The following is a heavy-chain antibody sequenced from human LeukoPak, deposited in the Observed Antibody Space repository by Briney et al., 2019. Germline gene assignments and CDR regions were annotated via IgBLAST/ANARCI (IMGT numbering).Heavy chain of an antibody. CDR2: ISAYNGNT. CDR3: AFYCSSTSCYDADFDY. V-gene: IGHV1-18*04. J-gene: IGHJ4*02. Sequence: ASVKVSCKASGYTFTSYGISWVRQAPGQGLEWMGWISAYNGNTNYAQKLQGRVTMTTDTSTSTAYMELRSLRSDDTAVYYCAFYCSSTSCYDADFDYWGQGTLSPSPQ. CDR1: GYTFTSYG. D-gene: IGHD2-2*01.